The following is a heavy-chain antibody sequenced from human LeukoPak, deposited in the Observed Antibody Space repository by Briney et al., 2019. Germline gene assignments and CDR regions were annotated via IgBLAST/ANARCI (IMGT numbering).Heavy chain of an antibody. Sequence: PGGSLRLSCAASGFTFSSYSMNWVRQAPGKGLEWVSSISSSSSYIYYADSMKGRFTISRDNAKNSLYLQMNSLRAEDTAVYYCARAGYSSGWEVYYFDYWGQGTLVTVSS. CDR3: ARAGYSSGWEVYYFDY. CDR2: ISSSSSYI. D-gene: IGHD6-19*01. J-gene: IGHJ4*02. V-gene: IGHV3-21*01. CDR1: GFTFSSYS.